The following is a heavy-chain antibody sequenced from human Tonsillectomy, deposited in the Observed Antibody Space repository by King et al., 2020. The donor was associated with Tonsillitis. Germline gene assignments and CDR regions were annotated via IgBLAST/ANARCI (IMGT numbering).Heavy chain of an antibody. CDR1: GFTFSTYS. D-gene: IGHD3-10*01. CDR2: NSSSSSIV. CDR3: ARDPSGSGDWYFDL. Sequence: VQLVESGGGLVQPGGSLRLSCAASGFTFSTYSMNWVRQAPGKGLEWVSYNSSSSSIVYYADSVKGRFTISRDNAKNSLYLQMNSLRAEDTAVYYCARDPSGSGDWYFDLWGRGTLVTVSS. J-gene: IGHJ2*01. V-gene: IGHV3-48*01.